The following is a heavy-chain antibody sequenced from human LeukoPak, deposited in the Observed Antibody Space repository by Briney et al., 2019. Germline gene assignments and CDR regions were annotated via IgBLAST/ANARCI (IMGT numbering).Heavy chain of an antibody. CDR1: GGSFSGYY. CDR2: INHSGST. CDR3: AREPIAARLFDY. J-gene: IGHJ4*02. V-gene: IGHV4-34*01. Sequence: SETLSLTCAVYGGSFSGYYWSWIRQPPGKGLEWIGEINHSGSTNYNPSLKSRVTISVDTSKNQFSLKLSSVTAADTAVYYCAREPIAARLFDYWGQGTLVTVFS. D-gene: IGHD6-6*01.